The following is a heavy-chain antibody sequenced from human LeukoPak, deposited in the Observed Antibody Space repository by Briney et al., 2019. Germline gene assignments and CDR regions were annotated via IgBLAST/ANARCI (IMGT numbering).Heavy chain of an antibody. Sequence: SETLSLTCAVSGVSISPYYWAWIRQPPGKGLEWIGYIHTSGSNNQYPSLKSRATISVDKSKNHFSLRLTSVTAADTAVYYCASLSAAVHLGAFDLWGQGTMVTVSS. CDR1: GVSISPYY. CDR3: ASLSAAVHLGAFDL. V-gene: IGHV4-4*09. CDR2: IHTSGSN. D-gene: IGHD3-3*01. J-gene: IGHJ3*01.